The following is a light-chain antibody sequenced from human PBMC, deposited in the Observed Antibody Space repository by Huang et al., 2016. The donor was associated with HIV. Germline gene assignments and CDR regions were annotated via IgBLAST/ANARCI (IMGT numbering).Light chain of an antibody. J-gene: IGKJ1*01. CDR2: AAP. CDR3: QQYYTIPRT. Sequence: DIQMTQSPSSLSASVGDRVTITCRARQGISNSLAWYQQKSGKAPKLLLYAAPRLESGVQSRVSGSGSESDYTLTISNLQAEDFAIYYCQQYYTIPRTFGQGTKVEIK. CDR1: QGISNS. V-gene: IGKV1-NL1*01.